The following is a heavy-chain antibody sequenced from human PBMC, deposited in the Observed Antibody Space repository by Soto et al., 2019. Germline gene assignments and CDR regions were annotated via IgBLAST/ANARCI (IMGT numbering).Heavy chain of an antibody. J-gene: IGHJ4*02. CDR1: GGSISSYY. CDR3: ARHYGMTKVSNFDY. Sequence: SETLSLTCTVSGGSISSYYWSWIRQPPGKGLEWIGYIYYSGSTNYNPSLKSRVTISVDTSKNQFSLKLSSVTAADTAVYYCARHYGMTKVSNFDYWGQGTLVTVSS. V-gene: IGHV4-59*08. D-gene: IGHD4-17*01. CDR2: IYYSGST.